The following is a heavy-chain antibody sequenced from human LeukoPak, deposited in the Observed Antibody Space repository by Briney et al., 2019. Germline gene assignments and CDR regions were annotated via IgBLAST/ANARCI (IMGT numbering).Heavy chain of an antibody. D-gene: IGHD3-10*01. J-gene: IGHJ4*02. Sequence: PSETLSLTCAVYGGSFSGYYWSWIRQPPGKGLEWIGEINHSGSTNYNPSLKSRVTISVDTSKNQFSLKLSSVTAADTAVYYCARSYYGSGAPRFDYWGQGTLVTVSS. CDR2: INHSGST. V-gene: IGHV4-34*01. CDR3: ARSYYGSGAPRFDY. CDR1: GGSFSGYY.